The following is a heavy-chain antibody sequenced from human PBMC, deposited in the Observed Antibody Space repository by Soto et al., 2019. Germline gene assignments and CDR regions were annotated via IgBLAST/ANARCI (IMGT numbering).Heavy chain of an antibody. Sequence: GGSLRLSCAASGFFVSSNFLSWVRQAPGKGLEWVSTIYSGGSTYYADSVKGRFTISRDISKNTLYLQMNSLSADDTAVYYCAREPSYYGVEWGQGTLVTVSS. CDR2: IYSGGST. CDR3: AREPSYYGVE. CDR1: GFFVSSNF. J-gene: IGHJ4*02. V-gene: IGHV3-53*01. D-gene: IGHD3-10*01.